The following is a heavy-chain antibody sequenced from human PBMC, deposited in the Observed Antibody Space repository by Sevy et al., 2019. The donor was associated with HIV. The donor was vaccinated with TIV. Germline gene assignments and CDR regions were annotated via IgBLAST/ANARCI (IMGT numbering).Heavy chain of an antibody. V-gene: IGHV3-53*01. CDR1: GFNISSNY. CDR3: ARGEQWLSFNY. J-gene: IGHJ4*02. D-gene: IGHD6-19*01. Sequence: GGSLRLSCAASGFNISSNYLSWVRQAPGKGLDWVSVIYGNNSTYYADFVKGRFTISRDNSKNTLYLQMNSLRVEDTAIYYCARGEQWLSFNYWGQGTLVTVSS. CDR2: IYGNNST.